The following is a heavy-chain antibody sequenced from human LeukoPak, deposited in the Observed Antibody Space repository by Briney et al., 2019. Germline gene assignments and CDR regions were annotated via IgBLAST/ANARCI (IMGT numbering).Heavy chain of an antibody. V-gene: IGHV3-7*01. CDR2: IKQDGSEK. Sequence: GGSLRLSCAASGFTFSSYWMSWVRQAPGKGLEWVANIKQDGSEKYYVDSVKGRFTISRDNAKNSLYLQMNSLRAEDTAVYYCARYSPSGLSGSSYFDYWGQGTLVTVSS. CDR1: GFTFSSYW. CDR3: ARYSPSGLSGSSYFDY. J-gene: IGHJ4*02. D-gene: IGHD1-26*01.